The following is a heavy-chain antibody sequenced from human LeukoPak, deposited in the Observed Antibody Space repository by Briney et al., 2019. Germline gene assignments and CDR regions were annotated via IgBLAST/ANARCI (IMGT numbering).Heavy chain of an antibody. Sequence: GASVKVSCKASGYTFTSYGISWVRQAPGQGLEWMGWISAYNGNTNYAQKLQGRVTMTTDTSTSTAYMELRSLRSDDTAVYYCARDNGSGSQTILYYYYGMDVWGQGTTVTVSS. D-gene: IGHD3-10*01. J-gene: IGHJ6*02. CDR2: ISAYNGNT. CDR1: GYTFTSYG. CDR3: ARDNGSGSQTILYYYYGMDV. V-gene: IGHV1-18*01.